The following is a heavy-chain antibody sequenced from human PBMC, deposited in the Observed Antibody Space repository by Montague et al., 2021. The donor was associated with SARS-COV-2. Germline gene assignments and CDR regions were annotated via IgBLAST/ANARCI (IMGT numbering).Heavy chain of an antibody. Sequence: SETLSLTCTVSGGSITNNIDYWAWLRQPPGKGLEWIGSIYYTGNTYYNPSSKCRVTISVVTSKNHFTLKLSSVTAAETAVYYCAILKRYFDSSGSPSAFDVWGQGTKVTVSS. D-gene: IGHD3-22*01. CDR1: GGSITNNIDY. J-gene: IGHJ3*01. V-gene: IGHV4-39*02. CDR3: AILKRYFDSSGSPSAFDV. CDR2: IYYTGNT.